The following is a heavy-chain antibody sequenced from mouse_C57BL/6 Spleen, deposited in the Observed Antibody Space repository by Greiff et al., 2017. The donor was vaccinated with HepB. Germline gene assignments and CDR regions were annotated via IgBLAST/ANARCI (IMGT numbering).Heavy chain of an antibody. Sequence: VHVKQSGPVLVKPGASVKMSCKASGYTFTDYYMNWVKQSHGKSLEWIGVINPYNGGTSYNQKFKGKATLTVDKSSSTAYMELNSLTSEDSAVYYCARGGDGSSYWYFDVWGTGTTVTVSS. D-gene: IGHD1-1*01. CDR1: GYTFTDYY. CDR3: ARGGDGSSYWYFDV. V-gene: IGHV1-19*01. J-gene: IGHJ1*03. CDR2: INPYNGGT.